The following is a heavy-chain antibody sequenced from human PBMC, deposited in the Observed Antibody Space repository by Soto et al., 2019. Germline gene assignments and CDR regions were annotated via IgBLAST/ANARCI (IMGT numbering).Heavy chain of an antibody. J-gene: IGHJ6*02. CDR1: GGTFSSYA. V-gene: IGHV1-69*01. Sequence: QVQLVQSGAEVKKPGSSVKVSCKAAGGTFSSYAITWVRQAPGQGLEWMGGIIPIFGTANYAQKFQGRVTSTADESTSTAYMELSSLRSEDTAVYYCARNHIHDILTGYLDNYCDCGMDVWGRGTTVTVSS. CDR3: ARNHIHDILTGYLDNYCDCGMDV. CDR2: IIPIFGTA. D-gene: IGHD3-9*01.